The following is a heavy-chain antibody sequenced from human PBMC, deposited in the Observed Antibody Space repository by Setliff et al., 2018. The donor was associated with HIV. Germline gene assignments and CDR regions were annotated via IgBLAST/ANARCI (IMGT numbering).Heavy chain of an antibody. V-gene: IGHV4-34*01. D-gene: IGHD4-17*01. CDR2: INHSGTT. CDR3: AREAVDDYARYFDY. J-gene: IGHJ4*02. CDR1: SGSFTGYF. Sequence: PSETLSLTCTVYSGSFTGYFWTWIRQSPGKGPEWIGEINHSGTTNYNPSLRGRVTISMDTSKNQFSLELSSVTAADTAVYYCAREAVDDYARYFDYWGQGSLVTVSS.